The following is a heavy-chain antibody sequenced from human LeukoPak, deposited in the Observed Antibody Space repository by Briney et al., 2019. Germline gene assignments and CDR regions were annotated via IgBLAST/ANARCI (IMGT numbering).Heavy chain of an antibody. Sequence: PGGSLRLSCAASGFTFSSYAMSWVRQAPGKGLEWVSAISGRADSAYYPDSVKGRFTISRDNSKNTLYLQMNSLRAEDTAVYYCAKDPATYGGSGTCYLDYWGQGTLVTVPS. J-gene: IGHJ4*02. D-gene: IGHD3-22*01. V-gene: IGHV3-23*01. CDR1: GFTFSSYA. CDR2: ISGRADSA. CDR3: AKDPATYGGSGTCYLDY.